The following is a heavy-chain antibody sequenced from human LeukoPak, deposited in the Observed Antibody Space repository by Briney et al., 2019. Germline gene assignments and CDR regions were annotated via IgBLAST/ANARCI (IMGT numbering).Heavy chain of an antibody. CDR2: IYYSGST. CDR1: GGFISSYY. CDR3: ARDYEYYFDY. V-gene: IGHV4-59*01. J-gene: IGHJ4*02. Sequence: SETLSLTCSVSGGFISSYYWSWIRQPPGKGLEWIGYIYYSGSTNYNPSLKSRVTISVDTSKNQFSLKLSSVTAADTAVYYCARDYEYYFDYWGQGTLVTVSS. D-gene: IGHD3-16*01.